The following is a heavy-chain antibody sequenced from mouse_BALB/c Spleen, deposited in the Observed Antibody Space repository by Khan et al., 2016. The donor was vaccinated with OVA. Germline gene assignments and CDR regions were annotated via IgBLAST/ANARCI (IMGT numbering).Heavy chain of an antibody. CDR2: IIPSNDYT. CDR3: VREGAYYRSDGWFAY. J-gene: IGHJ3*01. D-gene: IGHD2-14*01. V-gene: IGHV1-4*01. Sequence: QVHVKQSGAELARPGASVKMSCKASGYTFTTYTIHWVKQRPGQGLEWIGYIIPSNDYTNYNQKFKDRAPLTADKSSSTAYMQLSSLTSEDSAVYYCVREGAYYRSDGWFAYWGQGTLVTVSA. CDR1: GYTFTTYT.